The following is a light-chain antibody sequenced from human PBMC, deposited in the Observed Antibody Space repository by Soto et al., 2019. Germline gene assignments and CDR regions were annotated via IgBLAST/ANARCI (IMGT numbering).Light chain of an antibody. V-gene: IGKV1-5*01. J-gene: IGKJ2*01. Sequence: DLQMTQSPSPLSASVGDRVTITCRASESIRNWLAWYQQKPGKAPNLLIYEASKLESGVPSRFSGSGSGTEFTLTISSLQPNDFATYYCQQYYRTPYTFGQGTRL. CDR3: QQYYRTPYT. CDR1: ESIRNW. CDR2: EAS.